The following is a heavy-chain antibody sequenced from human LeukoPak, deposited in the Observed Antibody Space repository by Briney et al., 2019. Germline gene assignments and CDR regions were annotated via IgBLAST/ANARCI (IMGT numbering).Heavy chain of an antibody. CDR2: IIPIFGTA. Sequence: SVNVSCKASGGTFSSYAISWVRQAPGQGLEWMGGIIPIFGTANYAQKFQGRVTITADESTSTAYMELSSLRSEDTAVYYCARGQEYYDFWSGYYPRYWFDPWGQGTLVTVSS. CDR1: GGTFSSYA. J-gene: IGHJ5*02. D-gene: IGHD3-3*01. V-gene: IGHV1-69*13. CDR3: ARGQEYYDFWSGYYPRYWFDP.